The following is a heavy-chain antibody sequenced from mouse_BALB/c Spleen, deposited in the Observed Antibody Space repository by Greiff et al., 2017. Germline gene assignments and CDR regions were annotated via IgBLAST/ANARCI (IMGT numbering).Heavy chain of an antibody. CDR2: INPGSGGT. D-gene: IGHD1-1*01. CDR1: GYAFTNYL. CDR3: ARTYYYGSSFRAMDY. V-gene: IGHV1-54*01. Sequence: VQLHQSGAELVRPGTSVKVSCKASGYAFTNYLIEWVKQRPGQGLEWIGVINPGSGGTNYNEKFKGKATLTADKSSSTAYMQLSSLTSDDSAVYFCARTYYYGSSFRAMDYWGQGTSVTVSS. J-gene: IGHJ4*01.